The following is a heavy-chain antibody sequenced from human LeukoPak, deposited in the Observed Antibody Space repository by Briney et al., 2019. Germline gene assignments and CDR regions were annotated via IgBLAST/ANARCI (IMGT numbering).Heavy chain of an antibody. CDR1: GGSISSYY. J-gene: IGHJ6*03. V-gene: IGHV4-59*01. CDR2: IYYSGST. Sequence: SETLSLTCTVSGGSISSYYWSWIRQPPGKGLEWIGYIYYSGSTNYNPSLKSRVTISVDTSKNQFSLKLSSVTAADTAVYYCARDYYDSSGYGYYMDVWGKGTTVTVSS. D-gene: IGHD3-22*01. CDR3: ARDYYDSSGYGYYMDV.